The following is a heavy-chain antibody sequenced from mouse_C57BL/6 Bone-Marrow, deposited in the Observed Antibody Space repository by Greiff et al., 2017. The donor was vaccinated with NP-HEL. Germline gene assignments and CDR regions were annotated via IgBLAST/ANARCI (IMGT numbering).Heavy chain of an antibody. J-gene: IGHJ1*03. D-gene: IGHD2-2*01. CDR2: IRNKANGYTT. V-gene: IGHV7-3*01. CDR1: GFTFTAYY. CDR3: ARYDYGYDHYFDV. Sequence: EVMLVESGGGLVQPGGSLSLSCAASGFTFTAYYMSWVRQPPGKALEWLGFIRNKANGYTTEYSASVKGRFTISRDNSQSILYLQMNALRAEDSATYYCARYDYGYDHYFDVWGTGTTVTVSS.